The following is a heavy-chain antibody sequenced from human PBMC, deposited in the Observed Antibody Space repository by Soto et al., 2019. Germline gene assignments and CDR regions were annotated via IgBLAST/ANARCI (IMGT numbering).Heavy chain of an antibody. J-gene: IGHJ4*02. CDR3: ASGGAGSGPFTWELPDH. CDR1: GNTFTFRY. Sequence: QMQLVQSGAEVKKPGSTVTVSCKALGNTFTFRYLHWVRQAPGQALEWMGWITTFNGDVHYAQKFQERVTIPRDRSINTAYMRMSSLTSEDTAMYYCASGGAGSGPFTWELPDHWGQGTLVTVSS. CDR2: ITTFNGDV. D-gene: IGHD1-26*01. V-gene: IGHV1-45*02.